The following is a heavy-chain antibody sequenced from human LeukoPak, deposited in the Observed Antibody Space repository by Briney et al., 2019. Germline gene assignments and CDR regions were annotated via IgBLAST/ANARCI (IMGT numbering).Heavy chain of an antibody. CDR3: AKDRTYGGSYYGDFQH. D-gene: IGHD1-26*01. CDR2: ISGSGGST. V-gene: IGHV3-23*01. CDR1: GFTFSSYA. J-gene: IGHJ1*01. Sequence: PGGSLRLSRAASGFTFSSYAMSWVRQAPGKGLEWVSAISGSGGSTYYADSVKGRFTNSRDNSKNTLYLQMNSLRAEDTAVYYCAKDRTYGGSYYGDFQHWGQGTLVTVSS.